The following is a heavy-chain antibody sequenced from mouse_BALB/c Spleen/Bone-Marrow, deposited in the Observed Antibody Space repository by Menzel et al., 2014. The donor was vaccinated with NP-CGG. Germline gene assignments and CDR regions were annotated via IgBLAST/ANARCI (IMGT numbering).Heavy chain of an antibody. CDR2: INPSTAYT. CDR3: ARDLDY. V-gene: IGHV1-7*01. CDR1: GYTFTTYW. Sequence: QVQLQQSGAELAKPGASVKMSCKASGYTFTTYWMHWVKQRPGQGLEWIGYINPSTAYTEYNQKFKDKATLTADKSSSTAYMQLISLTFEDSAVYYCARDLDYWGQGTTLTVSS. J-gene: IGHJ2*01.